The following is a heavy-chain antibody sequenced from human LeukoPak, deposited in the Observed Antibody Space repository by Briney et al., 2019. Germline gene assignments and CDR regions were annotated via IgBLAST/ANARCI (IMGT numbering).Heavy chain of an antibody. J-gene: IGHJ4*02. Sequence: GESLKISCKASGYSFNSDWSGWVGRLPGKGLDWMGLIYPGDSDIRYSPSVQGRVNLQADKSISTAYLQWNSLTASDSAMYYCARLGDLYSDYTFRDYWGQGTLVTVSS. CDR1: GYSFNSDW. D-gene: IGHD4-11*01. CDR2: IYPGDSDI. V-gene: IGHV5-51*01. CDR3: ARLGDLYSDYTFRDY.